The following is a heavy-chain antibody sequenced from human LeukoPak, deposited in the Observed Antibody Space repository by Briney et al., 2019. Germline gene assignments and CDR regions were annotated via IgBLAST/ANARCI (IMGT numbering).Heavy chain of an antibody. CDR3: ARGEPRDGYNYSYFDY. CDR2: IYYSGST. V-gene: IGHV4-59*12. Sequence: PSETLSLTCTVSGGSISSYYWSWIRQPPGKGLEWIGYIYYSGSTNYNPSLKSRVTISVDTSKNQFSLKLSSVTVADTAVYYCARGEPRDGYNYSYFDYWGQGTLVTVSS. CDR1: GGSISSYY. D-gene: IGHD5-24*01. J-gene: IGHJ4*02.